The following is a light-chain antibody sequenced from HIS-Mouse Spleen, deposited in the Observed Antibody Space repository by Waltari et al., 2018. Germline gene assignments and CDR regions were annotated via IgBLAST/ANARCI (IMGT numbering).Light chain of an antibody. Sequence: SALTQPASVSGSPGQSITIYCTGTSSEVGSYNHVSWYQQHPGKASKHMIYDRSNRPSGVCNRFSGSKSGNTASLTIAGLQDEDEADYYCCSYAGSSTLVFGGGTKLTVL. CDR2: DRS. CDR1: SSEVGSYNH. J-gene: IGLJ3*02. V-gene: IGLV2-23*01. CDR3: CSYAGSSTLV.